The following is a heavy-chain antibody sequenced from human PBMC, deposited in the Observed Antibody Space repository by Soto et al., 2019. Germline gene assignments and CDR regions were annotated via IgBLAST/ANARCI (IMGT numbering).Heavy chain of an antibody. CDR2: IYYSGST. J-gene: IGHJ6*02. CDR3: ARDSTGSRAGNYYYYGMDV. Sequence: SETLSLTCTVSGGSISSGGYYWSWIRQHPGKGLEWIGYIYYSGSTYYNPSLKSRVTISVDTSKNQFSLKLSSVTAADTAVYYCARDSTGSRAGNYYYYGMDVWGQGTTVTVS. V-gene: IGHV4-31*03. D-gene: IGHD1-1*01. CDR1: GGSISSGGYY.